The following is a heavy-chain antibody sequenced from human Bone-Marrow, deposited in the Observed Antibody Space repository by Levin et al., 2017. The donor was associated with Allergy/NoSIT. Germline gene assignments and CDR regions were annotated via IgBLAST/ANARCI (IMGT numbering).Heavy chain of an antibody. J-gene: IGHJ5*02. D-gene: IGHD2-2*01. V-gene: IGHV3-21*01. Sequence: GGSLRLSCAASGFTFSSYSMNWVRQAPGKGLEWVSSISSSSSYIYYADSVKGRFTISRDNAKNSLYLQMNSLRAEDTAVYYCARDVWGVPAATAGNWFDPWGQGTLVTVSS. CDR2: ISSSSSYI. CDR3: ARDVWGVPAATAGNWFDP. CDR1: GFTFSSYS.